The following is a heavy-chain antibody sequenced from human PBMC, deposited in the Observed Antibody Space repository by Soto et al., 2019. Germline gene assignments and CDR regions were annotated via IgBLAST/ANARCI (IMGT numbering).Heavy chain of an antibody. Sequence: GGSLRLSCTVSGFAYNNYGINWVRQAPGKGLEWVSSISKSDYTYYSDSVKGRFAISRDNAKSSVSLQMNTLRVEDTAVYYCAREDSIIIPAVSDFWGQGTLVTVSS. CDR2: ISKSDYT. V-gene: IGHV3-21*01. CDR3: AREDSIIIPAVSDF. CDR1: GFAYNNYG. J-gene: IGHJ4*02. D-gene: IGHD2-2*01.